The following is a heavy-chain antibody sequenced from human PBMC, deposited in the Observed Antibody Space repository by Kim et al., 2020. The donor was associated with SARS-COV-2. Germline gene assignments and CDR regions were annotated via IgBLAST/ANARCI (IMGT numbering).Heavy chain of an antibody. CDR2: GGT. Sequence: GGTNYAQKFQGRVTMTRDTSISTAYMELNRLRSDDTAVYYCARGSSSWSFWGQGTLVTVSS. D-gene: IGHD6-13*01. V-gene: IGHV1-2*02. CDR3: ARGSSSWSF. J-gene: IGHJ4*02.